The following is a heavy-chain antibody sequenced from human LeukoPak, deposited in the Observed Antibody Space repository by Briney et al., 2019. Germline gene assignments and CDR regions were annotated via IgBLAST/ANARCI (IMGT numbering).Heavy chain of an antibody. D-gene: IGHD5-18*01. V-gene: IGHV3-23*01. Sequence: GGSLRLSCAASGFTFSSYAVSWVRQAPGKGLEWVSAISGSGGSTYYADSVKGRFTISRDNSKNTLYLQMNSLRAEDTAVYYCAKAGGYSYAYCFDYWGQGTLVTVSS. CDR2: ISGSGGST. J-gene: IGHJ4*02. CDR3: AKAGGYSYAYCFDY. CDR1: GFTFSSYA.